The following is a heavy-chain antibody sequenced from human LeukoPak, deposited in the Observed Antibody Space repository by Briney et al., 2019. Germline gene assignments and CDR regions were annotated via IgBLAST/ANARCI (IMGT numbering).Heavy chain of an antibody. D-gene: IGHD6-13*01. Sequence: SETLSLTCTVSGGSVSSGSYYWSWIRQPPGKGLEWIGYIYYSGSTNYNPSLKSRVTISVDTSKNQFSLKLSSVTAADTAVYYCARSPTRHSSSWYKILRAFDIWGQGTMVTVSS. CDR1: GGSVSSGSYY. J-gene: IGHJ3*02. V-gene: IGHV4-61*01. CDR3: ARSPTRHSSSWYKILRAFDI. CDR2: IYYSGST.